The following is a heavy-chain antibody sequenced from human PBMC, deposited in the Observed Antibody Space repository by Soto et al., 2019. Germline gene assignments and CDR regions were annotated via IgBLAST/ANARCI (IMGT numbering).Heavy chain of an antibody. V-gene: IGHV4-39*01. CDR1: GGSISSSSYY. CDR2: IYYSGST. Sequence: ETLSLTCTVSGGSISSSSYYWGWIRQPPGKGLEWIGSIYYSGSTYYNPSLKSRVTISVDTSKNQFSLKLSSVTAADTAVYYCARQHPFLEWLFPFDYWGQGTLVTVSS. CDR3: ARQHPFLEWLFPFDY. D-gene: IGHD3-3*01. J-gene: IGHJ4*02.